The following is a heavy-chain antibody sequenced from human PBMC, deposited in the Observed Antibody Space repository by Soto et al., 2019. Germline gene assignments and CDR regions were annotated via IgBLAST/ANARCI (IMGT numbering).Heavy chain of an antibody. J-gene: IGHJ6*02. CDR3: ARLGGSIPPRGAETQRYYYYYSGIDV. Sequence: PGESLKISCKGSGYSFTSYWISWVRQMPGKGLEWKGRIDPSDSYTNYSPSFQGHVTISADKSISNAYLQWSSLKASYTAMYYCARLGGSIPPRGAETQRYYYYYSGIDVWGQATTLTVS. CDR1: GYSFTSYW. V-gene: IGHV5-10-1*01. D-gene: IGHD2-21*01. CDR2: IDPSDSYT.